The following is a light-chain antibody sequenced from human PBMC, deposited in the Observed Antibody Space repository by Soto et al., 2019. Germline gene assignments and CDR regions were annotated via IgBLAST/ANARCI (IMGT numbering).Light chain of an antibody. J-gene: IGKJ1*01. CDR3: HQRQSWPRT. CDR1: QSVGES. CDR2: RVF. V-gene: IGKV3-11*01. Sequence: IVLKQALGTLSLSTRERATLSCRASQSVGESLVWYQQKPGQAPRLLIYRVFNRATGIPDRFSGSGSGTDFTLTISDVQPEDFALYYCHQRQSWPRTFGQGTKVDIK.